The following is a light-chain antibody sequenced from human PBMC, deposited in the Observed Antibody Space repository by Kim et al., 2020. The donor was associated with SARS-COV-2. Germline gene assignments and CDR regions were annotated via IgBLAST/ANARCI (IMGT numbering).Light chain of an antibody. CDR2: GAS. J-gene: IGKJ2*03. V-gene: IGKV3-20*01. CDR3: QQFGRSPPYS. CDR1: QSVSGTY. Sequence: DIVLTQSPGTLSLSPGERATLSCRASQSVSGTYLAWYQQKPGQTPRLLIYGASRRATGIPDRFSGSGSGTDFTLTISRLEPEDFAVYYCQQFGRSPPYSFGQETKLEI.